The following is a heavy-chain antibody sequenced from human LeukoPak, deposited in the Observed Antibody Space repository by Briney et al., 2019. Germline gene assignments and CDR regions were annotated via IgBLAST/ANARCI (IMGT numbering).Heavy chain of an antibody. CDR3: ARKGYYDILTGHHYYGMDV. D-gene: IGHD3-9*01. J-gene: IGHJ6*04. Sequence: ASVKVSCKASGATFSSYAISWVRQAPGQGLEWMGGFIPIFGTANYAQKFQGRVTITADESTSTAYMELSSLRSEDTAVHYCARKGYYDILTGHHYYGMDVWGKGTTVTVSS. CDR2: FIPIFGTA. CDR1: GATFSSYA. V-gene: IGHV1-69*01.